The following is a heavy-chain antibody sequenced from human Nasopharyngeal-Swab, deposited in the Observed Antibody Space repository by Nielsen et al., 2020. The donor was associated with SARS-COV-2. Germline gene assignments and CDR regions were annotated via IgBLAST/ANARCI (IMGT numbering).Heavy chain of an antibody. Sequence: GESLKISCAASGFTFSNYAMTWVRQAPGRGLEWVSSISGSGAHTYYADSVKGRFTISRDNSKNTLFLQMNSLRAEDTAVYYCARDLRGRFDYWGQGTLVTVSS. J-gene: IGHJ4*02. CDR1: GFTFSNYA. CDR2: ISGSGAHT. CDR3: ARDLRGRFDY. V-gene: IGHV3-23*01. D-gene: IGHD3-10*01.